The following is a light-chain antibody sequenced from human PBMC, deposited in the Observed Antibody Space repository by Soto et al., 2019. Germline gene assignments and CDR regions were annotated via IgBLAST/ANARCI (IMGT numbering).Light chain of an antibody. V-gene: IGKV1-39*01. CDR2: AAS. J-gene: IGKJ5*01. CDR3: QQSYNNPIT. Sequence: DIHMTQSPSSLSASLGNRFTITCRASQTISTYLNWYQQKSGRAPELLVYAASNLQSGVPSRFTGSGSGTHFTLTISGLEPADFETYFCQQSYNNPITFGQGTRLEIK. CDR1: QTISTY.